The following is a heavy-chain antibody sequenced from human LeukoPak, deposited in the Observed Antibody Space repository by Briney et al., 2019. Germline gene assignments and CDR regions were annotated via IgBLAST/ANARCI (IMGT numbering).Heavy chain of an antibody. V-gene: IGHV3-30*04. CDR1: GFTFSSYA. CDR2: ISYDGSNK. J-gene: IGHJ6*03. CDR3: AKGSGYEHNYYYYYMDV. D-gene: IGHD5-12*01. Sequence: PGGSLRLSCAASGFTFSSYAMHWVRQAPGKGLEWVAVISYDGSNKYYADSVKGRFTISRENSKNALYLQMNSLRAEDTALYYCAKGSGYEHNYYYYYMDVWGKGTTVTISS.